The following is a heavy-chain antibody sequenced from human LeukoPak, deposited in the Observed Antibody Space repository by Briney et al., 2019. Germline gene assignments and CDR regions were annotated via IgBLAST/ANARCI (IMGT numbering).Heavy chain of an antibody. CDR2: INAGNGNT. D-gene: IGHD3-10*01. V-gene: IGHV1-3*01. CDR1: GYTFTSYA. J-gene: IGHJ6*02. Sequence: ASVKVSCKASGYTFTSYAMHWVRQAPGQRLEWMGWINAGNGNTKYSQKYQGRVTITRDTSASTAYMELSSLRSEDTAVYYCARDNGDYYGSGSYSRHYGMDVWGQGTTVTVSS. CDR3: ARDNGDYYGSGSYSRHYGMDV.